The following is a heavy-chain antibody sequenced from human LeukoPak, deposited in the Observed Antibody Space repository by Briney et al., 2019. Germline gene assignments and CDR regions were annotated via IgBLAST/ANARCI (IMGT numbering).Heavy chain of an antibody. D-gene: IGHD3-16*01. CDR1: GFTFSSYA. CDR3: ARVGGAAHY. Sequence: GGSLRLSCAASGFTFSSYAMHWVRQAPGKGLEWGAVISYDGSNKYYADSGKGRFTISRDNSKNTLYLQMNSLRAGDTAVYYCARVGGAAHYWGQGTLVTVSS. CDR2: ISYDGSNK. J-gene: IGHJ4*02. V-gene: IGHV3-30-3*01.